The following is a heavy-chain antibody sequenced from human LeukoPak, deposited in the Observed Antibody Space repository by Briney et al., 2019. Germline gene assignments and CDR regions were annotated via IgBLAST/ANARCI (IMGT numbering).Heavy chain of an antibody. CDR2: IYTSGST. V-gene: IGHV4-4*07. D-gene: IGHD1-26*01. CDR3: ARDRSGSYYFDY. Sequence: RASETLSLACTVSGGSISSYYWSWIRQPAGKGLEWIGRIYTSGSTNYNPSLKSQVTMSVDTSKNQFSLKLSSVTAADTAVYYCARDRSGSYYFDYWGQGTLVTVSS. J-gene: IGHJ4*02. CDR1: GGSISSYY.